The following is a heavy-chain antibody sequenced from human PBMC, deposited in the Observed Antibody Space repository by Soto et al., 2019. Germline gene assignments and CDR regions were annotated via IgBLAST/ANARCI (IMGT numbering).Heavy chain of an antibody. V-gene: IGHV3-23*01. CDR1: GFTVGSHA. D-gene: IGHD2-8*01. CDR3: TRSRRSILMVYGFGGMDV. CDR2: ISGSGDGT. J-gene: IGHJ6*02. Sequence: PGGSLRLSCAASGFTVGSHAMSWVRQAPGKGLEWVSSISGSGDGTYYGDSVKGRFTISRDSSSSTLYLQMDNLRGEDTAVYFCTRSRRSILMVYGFGGMDVWGQGXTVTVSS.